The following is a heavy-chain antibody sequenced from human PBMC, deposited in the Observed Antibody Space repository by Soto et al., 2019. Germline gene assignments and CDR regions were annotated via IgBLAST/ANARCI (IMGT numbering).Heavy chain of an antibody. V-gene: IGHV3-11*01. J-gene: IGHJ4*02. CDR3: ERRGTISSAHHFDH. Sequence: QVQLVESGGGLVKPGGSLRLSCAASGFTFSGYNMSWIRQAPGKGLEWVSYITSSGSNTFDAESVKGRFTISRDNTMNLLYLQMNSLGAEDTAVYYCERRGTISSAHHFDHWGQGTLVTVSS. D-gene: IGHD6-6*01. CDR2: ITSSGSNT. CDR1: GFTFSGYN.